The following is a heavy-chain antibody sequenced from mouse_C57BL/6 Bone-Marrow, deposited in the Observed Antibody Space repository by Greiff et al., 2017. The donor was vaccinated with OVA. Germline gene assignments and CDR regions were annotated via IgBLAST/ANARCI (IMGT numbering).Heavy chain of an antibody. CDR1: GYSFTGYY. CDR3: ARGGILPFAY. J-gene: IGHJ3*01. D-gene: IGHD1-1*01. CDR2: INPSTGGT. V-gene: IGHV1-43*01. Sequence: EVQLVESGPELVKPGASVKISCKASGYSFTGYYMHWVKQSSEKSLEWIGEINPSTGGTSYNQKFKGKATLTVDKSSSTAYMQLKSLTSEDSAVYYCARGGILPFAYWGQGTLVTVSA.